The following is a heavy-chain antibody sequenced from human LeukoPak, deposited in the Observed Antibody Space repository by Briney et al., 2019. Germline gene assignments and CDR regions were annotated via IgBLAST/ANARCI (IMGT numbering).Heavy chain of an antibody. CDR1: GTTFSIYS. D-gene: IGHD1-1*01. CDR2: MDNTGGFI. J-gene: IGHJ5*02. CDR3: ARGGADQLPIKTNWFDP. V-gene: IGHV3-21*01. Sequence: GGSLRLSCVASGTTFSIYSMNWVRQAPGKGLEWVSSMDNTGGFIYFADSVKGRFTISRDNAKNLLYLQMNSLRTDDTAVYFCARGGADQLPIKTNWFDPWGQGTLVTVSS.